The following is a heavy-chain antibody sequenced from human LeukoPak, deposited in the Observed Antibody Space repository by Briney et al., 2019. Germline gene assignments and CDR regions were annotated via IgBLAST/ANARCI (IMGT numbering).Heavy chain of an antibody. Sequence: PGGSLRLSCAASGFTVNSNYMSWVRQAPGKGLEWVSVIYSGGSTYYADSVKGRFTISRDNSKNTLYLQMNSLRAEDTAVYYCARDGDDYGDLANNYWGQGTLVTDSS. J-gene: IGHJ4*02. V-gene: IGHV3-53*01. CDR3: ARDGDDYGDLANNY. D-gene: IGHD4-17*01. CDR1: GFTVNSNY. CDR2: IYSGGST.